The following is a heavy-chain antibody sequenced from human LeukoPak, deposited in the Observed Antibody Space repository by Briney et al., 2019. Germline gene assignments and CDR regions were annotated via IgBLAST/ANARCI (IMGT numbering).Heavy chain of an antibody. CDR3: ARAVPYYYDSSGYTFDY. CDR2: IYYSGST. V-gene: IGHV4-59*01. CDR1: GGSISSYY. D-gene: IGHD3-22*01. J-gene: IGHJ4*02. Sequence: SETLSLTCTVSGGSISSYYWSWIRQPPGKGLVWIGYIYYSGSTNYNPSLKSRVTISVDTSKNQFSLKLSSVTAADTAVYYCARAVPYYYDSSGYTFDYWGQGTLVTVSS.